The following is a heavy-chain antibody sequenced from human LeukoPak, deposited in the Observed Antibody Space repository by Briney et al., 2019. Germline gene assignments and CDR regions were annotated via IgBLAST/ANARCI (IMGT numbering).Heavy chain of an antibody. V-gene: IGHV3-21*01. CDR2: ISSSSSYI. D-gene: IGHD4-17*01. Sequence: PGGSLRLSCAASGFTFSSYSINWVRQAPGKGLEWVSSISSSSSYIYYADSVKGRFTISRDNAKNSLYLQMNSLRAEDTAVYCCARAVYGFDAFDIWGQGTMVTVSS. CDR3: ARAVYGFDAFDI. CDR1: GFTFSSYS. J-gene: IGHJ3*02.